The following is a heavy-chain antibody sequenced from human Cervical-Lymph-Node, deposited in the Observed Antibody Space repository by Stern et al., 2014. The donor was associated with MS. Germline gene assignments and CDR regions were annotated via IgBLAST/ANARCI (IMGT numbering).Heavy chain of an antibody. CDR3: ARVRLASCCYYYFDLDV. Sequence: VQLVESGGDVVQPGRSLRLSCAASGFMFSSYGMHWVRQAPGKGLEWVAVIWYDGSNKYYVDSVKGRFTISRDNSKNTLFLQMNSLRAEDTAVYYCARVRLASCCYYYFDLDVWGQGTTVTVSS. D-gene: IGHD2-2*01. J-gene: IGHJ6*02. V-gene: IGHV3-33*01. CDR1: GFMFSSYG. CDR2: IWYDGSNK.